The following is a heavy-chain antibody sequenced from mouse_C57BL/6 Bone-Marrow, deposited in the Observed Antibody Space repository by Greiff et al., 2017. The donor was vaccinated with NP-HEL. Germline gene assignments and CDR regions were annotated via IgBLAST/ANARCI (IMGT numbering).Heavy chain of an antibody. CDR2: IRNKANNHAT. D-gene: IGHD1-1*01. Sequence: EVMLVESGGGLVQPGGSMKLSCAASGFTFSDAWMDWVRQSPEKGLEWVAEIRNKANNHATYYAESVKGRFTISRDDSKSSVYLQMNSLRAEDTGMYYGTHYYGSSYWYFDVWGTGTTVTASS. CDR1: GFTFSDAW. J-gene: IGHJ1*03. V-gene: IGHV6-6*01. CDR3: THYYGSSYWYFDV.